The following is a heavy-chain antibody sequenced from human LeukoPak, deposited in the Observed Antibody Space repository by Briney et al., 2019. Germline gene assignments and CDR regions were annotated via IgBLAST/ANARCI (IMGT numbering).Heavy chain of an antibody. CDR2: IYPGDSDT. Sequence: GEPLKISCKGSGYSFTSYWIGWVRQMPGKGLEWMGIIYPGDSDTRYSPSFQGQVTISADKSISTAYLQWSSLKASDTAMYYCARHPDDYGDYGDYYFDYWGQGTLVTVSS. D-gene: IGHD4-17*01. CDR1: GYSFTSYW. CDR3: ARHPDDYGDYGDYYFDY. V-gene: IGHV5-51*01. J-gene: IGHJ4*02.